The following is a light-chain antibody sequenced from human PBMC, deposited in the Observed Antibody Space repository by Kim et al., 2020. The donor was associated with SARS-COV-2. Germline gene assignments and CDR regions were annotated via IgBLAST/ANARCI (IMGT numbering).Light chain of an antibody. Sequence: EIVLTQSPATLSLSPGERATLSCRASQSVSSYLAWYQQKPGQAPRLLIHDASERATGIPARFSGSGSGTDFTLTINSLEPEDLAVYYCQQRTKSSWTFGQGTKVDIK. CDR3: QQRTKSSWT. CDR2: DAS. V-gene: IGKV3-11*01. J-gene: IGKJ1*01. CDR1: QSVSSY.